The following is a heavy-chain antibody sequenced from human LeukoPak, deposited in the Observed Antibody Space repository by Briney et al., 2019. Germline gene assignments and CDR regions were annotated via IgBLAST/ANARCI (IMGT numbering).Heavy chain of an antibody. CDR3: AKERMTSIGYFDY. CDR1: GFTFSSYS. Sequence: PGGSLRLSCAASGFTFSSYSMNWVRQAPGKGLEWVSSISSSSSYIYYADSVKGRFTISRDNAKNSLYLQMNSLRAEDTAVYYCAKERMTSIGYFDYWGQGTLVTVSS. V-gene: IGHV3-21*01. D-gene: IGHD2-21*02. J-gene: IGHJ4*02. CDR2: ISSSSSYI.